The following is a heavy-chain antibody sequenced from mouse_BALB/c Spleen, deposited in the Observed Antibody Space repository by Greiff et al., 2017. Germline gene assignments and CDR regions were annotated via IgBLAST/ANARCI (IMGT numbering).Heavy chain of an antibody. J-gene: IGHJ4*01. D-gene: IGHD2-14*01. CDR1: GYSFTGYY. CDR2: INPYNGAT. Sequence: DVQLQESGPELVKPGASVKISCKASGYSFTGYYMHWVKQSHVKSLEWIGRINPYNGATSYNQNFKDKASLTVDKSSSTAYMELHSLTSEDSAVYYCAREGRYDGFMDYWGQGTSVTVSS. V-gene: IGHV1-31*01. CDR3: AREGRYDGFMDY.